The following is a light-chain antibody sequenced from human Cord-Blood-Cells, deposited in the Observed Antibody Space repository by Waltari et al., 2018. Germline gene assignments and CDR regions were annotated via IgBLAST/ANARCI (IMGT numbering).Light chain of an antibody. CDR3: QQYYSTPPT. V-gene: IGKV4-1*01. CDR1: HSVLYRSNNKNY. CDR2: WAS. J-gene: IGKJ1*01. Sequence: IVMTQSPDSLAVSLVERATIYCNSSHSVLYRSNNKNYLARYQQKPGHPPKRLIYWASTREAGVPERFRGSGSGTDFTLTSSSLQAEDVAVYDCQQYYSTPPTFGQGTKVEIK.